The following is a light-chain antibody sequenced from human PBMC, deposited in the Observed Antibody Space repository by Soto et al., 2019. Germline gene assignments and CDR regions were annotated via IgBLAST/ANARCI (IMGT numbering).Light chain of an antibody. CDR1: QNIYSN. CDR2: RAS. CDR3: LQYHNLWA. Sequence: IVMTQSPATLSVSPGDRATLSCRASQNIYSNVAWYQQRPGQAPRLLIYRASTRATGIPARFSGSGSGTEFTLTISSLQSEDFTVYSCLQYHNLWAFGQGTKVDIK. V-gene: IGKV3-15*01. J-gene: IGKJ1*01.